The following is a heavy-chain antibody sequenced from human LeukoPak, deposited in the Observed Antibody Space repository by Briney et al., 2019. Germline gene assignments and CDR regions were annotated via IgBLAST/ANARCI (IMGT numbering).Heavy chain of an antibody. J-gene: IGHJ4*02. Sequence: AGRSLRLSCAASGFAFNFYAMSWVRQAPGKGLEWVSVIHSGGSTYYADSVRGRFTISRDNSKNTLYLQMNSLRAEDTAVYYCARGFPYDIQTSPGFDYWGQGTLVTVSS. CDR1: GFAFNFYA. V-gene: IGHV3-53*01. CDR2: IHSGGST. CDR3: ARGFPYDIQTSPGFDY. D-gene: IGHD3-9*01.